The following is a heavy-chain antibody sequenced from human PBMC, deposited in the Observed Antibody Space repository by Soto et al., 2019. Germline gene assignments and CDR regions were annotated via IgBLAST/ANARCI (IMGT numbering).Heavy chain of an antibody. D-gene: IGHD3-10*01. Sequence: ASVKVSCKASGGTFSSYAISWVRQAPGQGLEWMGGIIPIFGTANYAQKFQGRVTITADESTSTAYMELSSLRSEDTAVYYCAREEYGSGSYYGYYGMDVWGQGTTVTVSS. J-gene: IGHJ6*02. V-gene: IGHV1-69*13. CDR1: GGTFSSYA. CDR2: IIPIFGTA. CDR3: AREEYGSGSYYGYYGMDV.